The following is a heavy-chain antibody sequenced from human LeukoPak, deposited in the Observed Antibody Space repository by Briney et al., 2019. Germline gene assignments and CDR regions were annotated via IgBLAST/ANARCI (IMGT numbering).Heavy chain of an antibody. J-gene: IGHJ4*02. CDR2: IYYSGST. CDR1: GGSISSSSYY. Sequence: SETLSLTCTVSGGSISSSSYYWGWIRQPPGKGLEWIGTIYYSGSTYYNPSLKSRVTISVDSSKNQFSLRLSSVTAADTAVFYCARHIVGGTTLYFDYWGQGTLVTVSS. CDR3: ARHIVGGTTLYFDY. V-gene: IGHV4-39*01. D-gene: IGHD1-26*01.